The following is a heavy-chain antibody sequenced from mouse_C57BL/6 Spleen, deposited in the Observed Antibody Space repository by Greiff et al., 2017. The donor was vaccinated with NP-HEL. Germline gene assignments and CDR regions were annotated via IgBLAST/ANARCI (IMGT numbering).Heavy chain of an antibody. J-gene: IGHJ2*01. CDR2: IYPGDGDT. CDR3: TRGGDSPYFDY. Sequence: QVQLQQSGPELVKPGASMKISCKASGYAFSSSWMNWVKQRPGKGLEWIGRIYPGDGDTNYNGKFKGKATLTADKSSSTTYMQLSSLTSEDSAVYFCTRGGDSPYFDYWGQGTTLTVSS. D-gene: IGHD2-13*01. CDR1: GYAFSSSW. V-gene: IGHV1-82*01.